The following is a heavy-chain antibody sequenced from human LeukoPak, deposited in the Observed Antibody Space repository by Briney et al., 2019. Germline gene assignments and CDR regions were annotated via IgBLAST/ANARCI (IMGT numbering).Heavy chain of an antibody. CDR1: GFTFSSYG. Sequence: PGRSLRLSCAASGFTFSSYGMRWVRQAPGEGLEWVAVIWYDGSNKYYADSVKGRFTISRDNSKNTLYLQMNSLRAEDTAVYYCARGLPYGSGSYSYVWGQGTTVTVSS. V-gene: IGHV3-33*01. D-gene: IGHD3-10*01. J-gene: IGHJ6*02. CDR2: IWYDGSNK. CDR3: ARGLPYGSGSYSYV.